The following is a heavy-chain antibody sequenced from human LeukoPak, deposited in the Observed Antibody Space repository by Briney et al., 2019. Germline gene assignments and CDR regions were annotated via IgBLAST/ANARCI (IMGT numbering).Heavy chain of an antibody. Sequence: ASVKVSCKASGYTFTGYYMHWVRQAAGQGVKGMGWINPNSGGTNYAQNFQGRVTMTRDTAISTAYMELSRLRPDDTAVYYCASPGSPVAGTFDYWGQGTLVTVSS. J-gene: IGHJ4*02. CDR2: INPNSGGT. CDR3: ASPGSPVAGTFDY. V-gene: IGHV1-2*02. D-gene: IGHD6-19*01. CDR1: GYTFTGYY.